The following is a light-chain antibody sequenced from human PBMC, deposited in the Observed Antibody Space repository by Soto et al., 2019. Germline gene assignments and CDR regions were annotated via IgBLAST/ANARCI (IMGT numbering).Light chain of an antibody. CDR2: EVR. J-gene: IGLJ3*02. CDR3: SAYTATSTLV. V-gene: IGLV2-14*01. Sequence: QSSLTQPASVSGSAGQSITISCSGTMRDVGAYNLVSWYQQHPGTAPKLIIYEVRNRPSGISSRFSGSRSGNTASLTISGLQSEDEGDYYCSAYTATSTLVFGGGPKVTVL. CDR1: MRDVGAYNL.